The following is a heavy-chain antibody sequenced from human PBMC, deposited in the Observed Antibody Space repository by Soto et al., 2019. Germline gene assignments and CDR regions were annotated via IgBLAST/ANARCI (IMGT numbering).Heavy chain of an antibody. V-gene: IGHV1-3*01. CDR1: GYTFTSYA. CDR2: INAGNGNT. CDR3: ARVGPITIVRGVIALYYYYCLDV. D-gene: IGHD3-10*01. J-gene: IGHJ6*03. Sequence: ASVKVSCKASGYTFTSYAMHWLRQAPGQGLEWMGWINAGNGNTKYSQKFQGRVTITRDTSASTAYMELSSLRSEDMAVYYCARVGPITIVRGVIALYYYYCLDVWGKGTTVTVSS.